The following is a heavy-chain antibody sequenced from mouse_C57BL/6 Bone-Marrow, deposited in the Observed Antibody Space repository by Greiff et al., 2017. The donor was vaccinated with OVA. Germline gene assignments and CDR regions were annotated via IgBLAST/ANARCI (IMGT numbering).Heavy chain of an antibody. CDR3: TRLLDAMDY. CDR1: GFTFSSYA. D-gene: IGHD2-1*01. J-gene: IGHJ4*01. V-gene: IGHV5-9-1*02. Sequence: VQLQESGDGLVKPGGSLQLSCAASGFTFSSYAMSWVRQTPEKRLEWVAYISSGGDYIYYADTVKGRFTISRDNARNTLYLQMSSLKSEDTAMYYCTRLLDAMDYWGQGTSVTVSS. CDR2: ISSGGDYI.